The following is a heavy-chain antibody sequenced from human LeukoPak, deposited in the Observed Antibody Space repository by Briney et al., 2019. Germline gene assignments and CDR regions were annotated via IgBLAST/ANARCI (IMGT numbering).Heavy chain of an antibody. V-gene: IGHV3-74*01. J-gene: IGHJ4*02. Sequence: PGGSLRLSCAASGFTFRSYWMHWVRQAPGKGLVWVSRINIDGSSGSYADSVEGRFTISRDNPKNTVYLQMNSLRAEDTAVYYCTREVSGSLYFDYWGQGTLVTVSS. CDR1: GFTFRSYW. D-gene: IGHD1-26*01. CDR2: INIDGSSG. CDR3: TREVSGSLYFDY.